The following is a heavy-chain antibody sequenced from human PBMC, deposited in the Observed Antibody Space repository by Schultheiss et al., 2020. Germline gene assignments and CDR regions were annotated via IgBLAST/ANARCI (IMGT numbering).Heavy chain of an antibody. V-gene: IGHV3-48*01. D-gene: IGHD4-23*01. CDR1: GFTFSSYA. CDR2: ISSSGSTI. Sequence: GGSLRLSCAASGFTFSSYAMSWVRQAPGKGLEWVSYISSSGSTIYYADSVKGRFTISRDNAKNSLYLQMNSLRAGDTAVYYCARDNAPSRHSGDNSWYFDYWGQGALVNVYS. J-gene: IGHJ4*02. CDR3: ARDNAPSRHSGDNSWYFDY.